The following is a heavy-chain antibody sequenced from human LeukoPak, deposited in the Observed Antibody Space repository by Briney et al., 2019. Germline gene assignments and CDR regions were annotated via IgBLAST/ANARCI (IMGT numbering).Heavy chain of an antibody. D-gene: IGHD3-22*01. CDR2: ISAYNGNT. J-gene: IGHJ4*02. V-gene: IGHV1-18*01. Sequence: ASVKVSCKTSGYTFTSYGISWVRQAPGQGLEWMGWISAYNGNTNYAQNLQGRVTMTTDTSTSTAYMELRGLRSDDTAVYYCARDYYDSSTNGDSWGQGTLVTVSS. CDR3: ARDYYDSSTNGDS. CDR1: GYTFTSYG.